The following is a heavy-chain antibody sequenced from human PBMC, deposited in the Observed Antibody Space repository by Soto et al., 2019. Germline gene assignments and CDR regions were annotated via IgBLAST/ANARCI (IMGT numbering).Heavy chain of an antibody. CDR1: GYTLTELS. CDR2: FDPEDGET. J-gene: IGHJ6*02. V-gene: IGHV1-24*01. CDR3: ASAGTGYYYYGMDV. D-gene: IGHD2-8*02. Sequence: GASVKVSCKVSGYTLTELSMHWVRQAPGKGLEWMGGFDPEDGETIYAQKFQGRVTMTEDTSTDTAYMELSSLRSEDTAVYYCASAGTGYYYYGMDVWGQGTTVTVSS.